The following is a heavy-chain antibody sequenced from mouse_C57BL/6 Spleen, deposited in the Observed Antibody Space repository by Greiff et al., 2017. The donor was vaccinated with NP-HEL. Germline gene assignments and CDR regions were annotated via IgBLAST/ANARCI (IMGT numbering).Heavy chain of an antibody. V-gene: IGHV1-69*01. Sequence: QVQLQQPGAELVMPGASVKLSCKASGYTFTSYWMHWVKQRPGQGLEWIGEIDPSDSYTNYNQKFKGKSTLTVDKSSSTAYMQLSSLTSEDSAVYYCAQGSSGLDYWGQGTTLTVSS. J-gene: IGHJ2*01. CDR1: GYTFTSYW. D-gene: IGHD3-2*02. CDR3: AQGSSGLDY. CDR2: IDPSDSYT.